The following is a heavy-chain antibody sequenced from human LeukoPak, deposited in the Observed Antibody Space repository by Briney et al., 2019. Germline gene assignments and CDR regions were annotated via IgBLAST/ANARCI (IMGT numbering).Heavy chain of an antibody. V-gene: IGHV3-30*02. CDR2: IRYDGYNK. CDR3: ARGVGLGGEPHPFYYYYMDV. CDR1: GFTFSNYG. D-gene: IGHD1-26*01. Sequence: PGGSLRLSCAASGFTFSNYGMHWVRQAPGKGLEWVAFIRYDGYNKSYADSVKGRFTISRDNSKNTLYLQMNSLRAEDTAVFYCARGVGLGGEPHPFYYYYMDVWGKGTTVTVSS. J-gene: IGHJ6*03.